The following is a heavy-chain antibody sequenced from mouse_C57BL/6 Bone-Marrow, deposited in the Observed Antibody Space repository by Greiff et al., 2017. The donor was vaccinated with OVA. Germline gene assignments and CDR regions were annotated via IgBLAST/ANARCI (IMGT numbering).Heavy chain of an antibody. CDR2: ISSGSSTI. CDR1: GFTFSDYG. Sequence: EVQRVESGGGLVKPGGSLKLSCAASGFTFSDYGMHWVRQAPEKGLEWVAYISSGSSTIYYADTVKGRFTIPRDNAQNTLFLHMTHLMSVDTAMYYCARQVFYCGSSPYWYFDVWGTGTTVTVSS. D-gene: IGHD1-1*01. CDR3: ARQVFYCGSSPYWYFDV. V-gene: IGHV5-17*01. J-gene: IGHJ1*03.